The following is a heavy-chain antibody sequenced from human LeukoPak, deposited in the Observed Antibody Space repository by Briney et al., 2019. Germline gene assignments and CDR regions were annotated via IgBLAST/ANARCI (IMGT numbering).Heavy chain of an antibody. Sequence: SETLSLTCTVSGGSISSYYWSWIRQPAGKGLEWIWRIYTSGSTNYNPSLKSRVTISVDKSKNQFSLKLSSVTAADTAVYYCARTSAWNGAPSVWGQGTLVTVSS. CDR3: ARTSAWNGAPSV. D-gene: IGHD1-1*01. CDR2: IYTSGST. CDR1: GGSISSYY. J-gene: IGHJ4*02. V-gene: IGHV4-4*07.